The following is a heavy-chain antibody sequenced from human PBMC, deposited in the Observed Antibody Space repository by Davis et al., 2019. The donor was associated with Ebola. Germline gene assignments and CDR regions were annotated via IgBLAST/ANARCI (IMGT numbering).Heavy chain of an antibody. Sequence: SVKVSCKASGGTFSSYAISWVRQAPGQGLEWMGRIIPILGIANYAQKFQGRVTITADKSTSTAYMELSSLRSEDTAVYYCARDGTYDFWSGYYNDYFDYWGQGTLVTVSS. CDR2: IIPILGIA. D-gene: IGHD3-3*01. V-gene: IGHV1-69*04. CDR1: GGTFSSYA. CDR3: ARDGTYDFWSGYYNDYFDY. J-gene: IGHJ4*02.